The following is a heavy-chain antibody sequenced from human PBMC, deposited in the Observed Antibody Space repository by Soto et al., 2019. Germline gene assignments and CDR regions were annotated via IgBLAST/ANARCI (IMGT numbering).Heavy chain of an antibody. V-gene: IGHV4-39*07. CDR3: ARGYGYSGHVYYYYSMDV. CDR1: GGSTSSSSYQ. CDR2: VYYNGNT. Sequence: SETLCLTCTFSGGSTSSSSYQWVWIRQPPGKGLEWIGNVYYNGNTYYNPSLKSRVTISVDTSKNQFSLKLSSVTAADTAVYYCARGYGYSGHVYYYYSMDVWGQGTTVT. J-gene: IGHJ6*02. D-gene: IGHD5-12*01.